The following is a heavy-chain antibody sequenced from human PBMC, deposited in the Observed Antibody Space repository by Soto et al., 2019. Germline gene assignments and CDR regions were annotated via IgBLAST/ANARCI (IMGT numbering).Heavy chain of an antibody. D-gene: IGHD3-10*01. Sequence: SETLSLTCAVSGGSISSSNWWSWVRQPPGKGLEWIGEIYHSGSTNYNPSLKSRVTISVDKSKNQFSLKLRSVTAADTAVYYCARVQRFGNHFDYWGQGTLVTVSS. CDR1: GGSISSSNW. V-gene: IGHV4-4*02. J-gene: IGHJ4*02. CDR2: IYHSGST. CDR3: ARVQRFGNHFDY.